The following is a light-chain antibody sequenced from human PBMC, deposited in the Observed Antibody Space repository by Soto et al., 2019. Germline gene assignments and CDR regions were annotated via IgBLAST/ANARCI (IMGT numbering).Light chain of an antibody. CDR2: SNN. CDR3: AVWDDSLNGYV. V-gene: IGLV1-44*01. J-gene: IGLJ1*01. CDR1: SSNIGSNT. Sequence: QSVLTQPPSTSGTPGQRVTISCSGSSSNIGSNTVNWYQQLPGAAPKLLIQSNNQRPSGVPDRFSGSQSGTSASLAIGGLQSEDEADYYCAVWDDSLNGYVFGTGTKLTVL.